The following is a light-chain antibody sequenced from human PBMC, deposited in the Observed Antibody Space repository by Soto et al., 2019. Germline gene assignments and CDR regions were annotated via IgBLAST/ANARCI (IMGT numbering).Light chain of an antibody. J-gene: IGKJ2*01. CDR3: QQHGGSPPYT. V-gene: IGKV3-20*01. CDR2: GTS. CDR1: QTVHSSF. Sequence: EVVLTQSPGTLSLSPGDRATVSCRASQTVHSSFFAWYQPKGGQAPRLLIYGTSNRAAGIPDRFSGHGSGSGFTLTIAGLVPEDFAMYFCQQHGGSPPYTFGRGTRVEI.